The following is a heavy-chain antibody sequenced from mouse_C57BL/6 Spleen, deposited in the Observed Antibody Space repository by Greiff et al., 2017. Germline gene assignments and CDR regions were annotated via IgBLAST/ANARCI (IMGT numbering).Heavy chain of an antibody. CDR2: IRLKSDNYAT. J-gene: IGHJ3*01. V-gene: IGHV6-3*01. CDR1: GFTFSNYW. CDR3: TGSYYGLAY. D-gene: IGHD1-1*01. Sequence: EVKLMESGGGLVQPGGSMKLSCVASGFTFSNYWMNWVRQSPEKGLEWVAQIRLKSDNYATHYAESVKGRFTISRDDSKSSVYLQMNNLRAEDTGIYYCTGSYYGLAYWGQGTLVTVSA.